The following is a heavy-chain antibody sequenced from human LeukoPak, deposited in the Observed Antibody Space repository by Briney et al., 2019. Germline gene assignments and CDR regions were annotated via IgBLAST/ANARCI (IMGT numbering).Heavy chain of an antibody. V-gene: IGHV3-23*01. CDR3: AKGKETDYFDY. CDR2: ISGSGGST. D-gene: IGHD5-24*01. Sequence: GGTLRLSCAASGFTFSSYGMSWVRQAPGEGLEWVSAISGSGGSTYYADSVKGRFTISRDNSKNTLYLQMNSLRAEDTAVYYCAKGKETDYFDYWGQGTLVTVSS. J-gene: IGHJ4*02. CDR1: GFTFSSYG.